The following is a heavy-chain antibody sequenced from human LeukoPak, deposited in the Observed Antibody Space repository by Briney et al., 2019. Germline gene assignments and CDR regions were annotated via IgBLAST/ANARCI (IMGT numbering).Heavy chain of an antibody. CDR2: IRYDGSNK. D-gene: IGHD6-6*01. J-gene: IGHJ6*03. V-gene: IGHV3-30*02. CDR3: AKVPVGSSSFYYYYYMDV. CDR1: GFTFSSYG. Sequence: GGSLRLSCAASGFTFSSYGMHWVRQAPGKGLEWVAFIRYDGSNKYYADSVKGRFTISRDNSKNTLYLQMNSLRAEDTAVYYCAKVPVGSSSFYYYYYMDVWGKGTTVTVSS.